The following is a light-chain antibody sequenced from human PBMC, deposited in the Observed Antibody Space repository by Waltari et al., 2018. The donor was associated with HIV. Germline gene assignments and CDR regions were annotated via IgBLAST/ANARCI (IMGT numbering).Light chain of an antibody. J-gene: IGLJ3*02. CDR1: NIGNKG. CDR2: DNF. Sequence: VLTQPPSVSVAPAEIARLTGGGNNIGNKGVHWYQPKSGQAPLLVIFDNFDRPSRIAERFSGSISGYTATLAISRVEPGDEAVYYCQVWDRPSDQWVFGGGTTLIV. V-gene: IGLV3-21*01. CDR3: QVWDRPSDQWV.